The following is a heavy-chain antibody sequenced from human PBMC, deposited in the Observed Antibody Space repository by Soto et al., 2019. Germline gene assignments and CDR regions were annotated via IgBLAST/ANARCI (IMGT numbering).Heavy chain of an antibody. D-gene: IGHD3-9*01. CDR2: IYYSGST. V-gene: IGHV4-31*03. CDR1: GGSISSGGYY. Sequence: SETLSLTCTVSGGSISSGGYYWSWIRQHPGKGLEWIGYIYYSGSTYYNPSLKSRVTISVDTSKNQFSLKLSSVTAADTAVYYFARVTRTGYYIRRYYYYGMDVWGQGTTVTVSS. CDR3: ARVTRTGYYIRRYYYYGMDV. J-gene: IGHJ6*02.